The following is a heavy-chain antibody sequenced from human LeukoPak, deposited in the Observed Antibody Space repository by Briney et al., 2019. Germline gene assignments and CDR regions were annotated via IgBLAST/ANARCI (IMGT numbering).Heavy chain of an antibody. Sequence: GGSLRLSCAASGFTFSTFAMSWGRQAPGKGLEWVSTITRSGAAKYCADSVKGRFTIPRDNSKNTLYLQMDSLSAEDTALYYCAKDHPSCGGRDCLLFDNWGQGTLVTVSS. J-gene: IGHJ4*02. V-gene: IGHV3-23*01. CDR2: ITRSGAAK. CDR3: AKDHPSCGGRDCLLFDN. CDR1: GFTFSTFA. D-gene: IGHD2-21*01.